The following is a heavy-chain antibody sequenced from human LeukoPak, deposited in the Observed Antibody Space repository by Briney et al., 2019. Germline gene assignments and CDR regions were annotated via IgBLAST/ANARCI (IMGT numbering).Heavy chain of an antibody. D-gene: IGHD3-10*01. CDR1: GGSISSYY. CDR2: IYTSGST. Sequence: SETLSLTCTVSGGSISSYYWSWIRQPAGKGLEWIGRIYTSGSTNYNPSLKSRVTMSVDTSKNQFSLKLSSVTAADTAVYYCARRRGGDYYGSGSYPYYYYYGMDVWGQGTTVTVSS. V-gene: IGHV4-4*07. CDR3: ARRRGGDYYGSGSYPYYYYYGMDV. J-gene: IGHJ6*02.